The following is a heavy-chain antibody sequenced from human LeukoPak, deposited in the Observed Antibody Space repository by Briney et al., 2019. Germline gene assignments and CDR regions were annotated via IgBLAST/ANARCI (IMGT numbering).Heavy chain of an antibody. D-gene: IGHD3-22*01. V-gene: IGHV5-51*01. CDR3: ARVPHYYDSCGYYYDPGYFDY. CDR2: IYPGDSDT. CDR1: GYSFTSYW. Sequence: GESLKISCKGSGYSFTSYWIGWVRQMPGKGLEWMGIIYPGDSDTRYSPSFQGQVTISADKSISTAYLQWSSLKASDTAMYYCARVPHYYDSCGYYYDPGYFDYWGQGTLVTVSS. J-gene: IGHJ4*02.